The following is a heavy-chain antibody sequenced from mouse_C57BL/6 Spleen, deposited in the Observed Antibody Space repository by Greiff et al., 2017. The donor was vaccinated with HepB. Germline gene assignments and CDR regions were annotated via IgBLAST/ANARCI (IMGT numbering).Heavy chain of an antibody. J-gene: IGHJ3*01. V-gene: IGHV14-3*01. Sequence: EVQLQQSVAELVRPGASVKLSSTASGFNIKNTYMHWVKQRPEQGLEWIGRIDPANGNTKYAPKFQGKDTITADTSSNTAYLQLSSLTSEDTAIYYCASGDGYYEAWFAYWGQGTLVTVSA. CDR2: IDPANGNT. CDR1: GFNIKNTY. CDR3: ASGDGYYEAWFAY. D-gene: IGHD2-3*01.